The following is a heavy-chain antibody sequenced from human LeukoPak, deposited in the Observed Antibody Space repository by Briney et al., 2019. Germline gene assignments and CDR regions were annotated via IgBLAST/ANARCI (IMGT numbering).Heavy chain of an antibody. CDR2: INPNSGGT. CDR3: ARFKVVAAGDWFDP. CDR1: GYTFTGYY. D-gene: IGHD2-15*01. Sequence: ASVKVSCKASGYTFTGYYMHWVRQAPGQGLEWMGWINPNSGGTNYAQKFQGRVTMTRDTSTSTVYMELSSLRSEDTAVYYCARFKVVAAGDWFDPWGQGTLVTVSS. V-gene: IGHV1-2*02. J-gene: IGHJ5*02.